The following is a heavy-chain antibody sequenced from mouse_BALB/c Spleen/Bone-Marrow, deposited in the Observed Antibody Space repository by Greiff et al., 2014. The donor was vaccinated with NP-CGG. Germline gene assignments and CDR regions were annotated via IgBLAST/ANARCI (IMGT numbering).Heavy chain of an antibody. CDR1: GFSLNDYG. J-gene: IGHJ1*01. CDR3: AKQYGNYDWYFDV. V-gene: IGHV2-6-5*01. Sequence: VQRVESGPGLVAPSQSLSITCTVSGFSLNDYGVSWIRQPPGKGLEWLGVIWGGGSTYYNSALKSRLSISKDNSKSQVFSKMNSLQTDDTAMYYCAKQYGNYDWYFDVWGAGTTVTVSS. D-gene: IGHD2-1*01. CDR2: IWGGGST.